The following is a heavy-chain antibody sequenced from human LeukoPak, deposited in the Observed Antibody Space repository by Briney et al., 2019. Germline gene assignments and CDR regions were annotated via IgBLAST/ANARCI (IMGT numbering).Heavy chain of an antibody. Sequence: SETLSLTCTVSGGSISSGGYYWSWIRQHPGKGLEWIGYIYYSGSTYYNPSLKGRVTISVDTSKNQFSLKLSSVTAADTAVYYCARDSSGYYPDYWGQGTLVTVSS. CDR2: IYYSGST. CDR1: GGSISSGGYY. V-gene: IGHV4-31*03. D-gene: IGHD3-22*01. CDR3: ARDSSGYYPDY. J-gene: IGHJ4*02.